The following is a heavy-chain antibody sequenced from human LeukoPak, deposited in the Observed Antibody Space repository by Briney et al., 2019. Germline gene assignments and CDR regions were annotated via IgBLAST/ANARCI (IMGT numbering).Heavy chain of an antibody. D-gene: IGHD4-17*01. Sequence: SETLSLTCTVSGGSISSGGYYWSWIRQHPGKGLEWIGYIYYSGSTYYNPSPKSRVTLSVDTSKNQFSLKLSSVTAADTAVYYCARGISDYGDYFDYWGQGTLVTVSS. J-gene: IGHJ4*02. CDR3: ARGISDYGDYFDY. V-gene: IGHV4-31*03. CDR2: IYYSGST. CDR1: GGSISSGGYY.